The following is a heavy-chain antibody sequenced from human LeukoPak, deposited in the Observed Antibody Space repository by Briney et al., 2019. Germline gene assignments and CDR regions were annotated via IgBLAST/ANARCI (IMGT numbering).Heavy chain of an antibody. CDR3: ARSIVGASDFYYYGMDV. CDR2: ISYDGSNK. J-gene: IGHJ6*02. Sequence: PGGSLRLSCAASGFTFSSYAMHWVRQAPGKGLEWVAVISYDGSNKYYADSVKGRFTISRDNSKNTLYLQMNSLRAEDTAAYYCARSIVGASDFYYYGMDVWGQGTTVTVSS. V-gene: IGHV3-30-3*01. CDR1: GFTFSSYA. D-gene: IGHD1-26*01.